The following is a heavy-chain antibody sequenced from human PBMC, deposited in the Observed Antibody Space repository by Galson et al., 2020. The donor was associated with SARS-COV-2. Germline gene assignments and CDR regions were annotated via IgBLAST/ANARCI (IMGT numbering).Heavy chain of an antibody. CDR1: DASISSYY. V-gene: IGHV4-59*01. CDR3: GSHPYDDNGAYNFDY. Sequence: ASETLSLTCTVSDASISSYYWSWIRQPPGKGLEWIGYIYYSGSTNYNPSLKSRVTISLDTSRSQFSLKVTSVTAADTAVYYCGSHPYDDNGAYNFDYWGQGTPVTVSS. D-gene: IGHD3-22*01. CDR2: IYYSGST. J-gene: IGHJ4*02.